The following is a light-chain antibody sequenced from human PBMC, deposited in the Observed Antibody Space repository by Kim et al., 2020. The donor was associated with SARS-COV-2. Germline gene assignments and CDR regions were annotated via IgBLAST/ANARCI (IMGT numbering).Light chain of an antibody. CDR3: QHSYSTPGT. V-gene: IGKV1-39*01. CDR1: QSISTY. Sequence: ASVGDRVSITCRASQSISTYLNWYQQKPGKAPKILIYAASSLQRGVPSSFSGSGSGTDFTLTINSLQPEDFATYFCQHSYSTPGTFGQGTKVDIK. CDR2: AAS. J-gene: IGKJ1*01.